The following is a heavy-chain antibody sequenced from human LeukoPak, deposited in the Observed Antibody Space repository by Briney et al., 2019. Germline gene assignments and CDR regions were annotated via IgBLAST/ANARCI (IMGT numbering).Heavy chain of an antibody. CDR3: ARSPRYMDV. CDR2: IYYSGST. J-gene: IGHJ6*03. CDR1: GGSINSYY. V-gene: IGHV4-59*01. Sequence: PSETLSLTCTVSGGSINSYYWSWIRQPPGKGLEWIGYIYYSGSTNYNPSLKSRVTISVDTSKNQFSLKLSSVTAADTAVYYCARSPRYMDVWGKGTTVTVSS.